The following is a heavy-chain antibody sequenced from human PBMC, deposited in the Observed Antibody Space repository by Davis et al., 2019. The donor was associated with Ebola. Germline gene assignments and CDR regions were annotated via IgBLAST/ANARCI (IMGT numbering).Heavy chain of an antibody. CDR2: ISASGGNT. Sequence: GESLKISCAASGFTFSSYVMTWVRQAPGKGLEWVSLISASGGNTYYADSVQGRFTISRENSKNTLYLQMNSLRAEDTAVYYCAKESTLTLGFDYWGQGTLVTVSS. CDR3: AKESTLTLGFDY. J-gene: IGHJ4*02. V-gene: IGHV3-23*01. D-gene: IGHD3-16*01. CDR1: GFTFSSYV.